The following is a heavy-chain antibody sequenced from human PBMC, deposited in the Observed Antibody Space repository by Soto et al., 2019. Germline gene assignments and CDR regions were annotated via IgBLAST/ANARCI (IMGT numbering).Heavy chain of an antibody. CDR3: TIGPRMWLAGGGY. D-gene: IGHD6-19*01. CDR1: GGSFSGYY. CDR2: INHSGIT. J-gene: IGHJ4*02. Sequence: SETLSLTCAVYGGSFSGYYWSWIRQPPGKGLEWLGEINHSGITDYNPSLKSRITISIDTSKKQFSLKLNSVTAADTAVYYCTIGPRMWLAGGGYWGQGTQVTVSS. V-gene: IGHV4-34*01.